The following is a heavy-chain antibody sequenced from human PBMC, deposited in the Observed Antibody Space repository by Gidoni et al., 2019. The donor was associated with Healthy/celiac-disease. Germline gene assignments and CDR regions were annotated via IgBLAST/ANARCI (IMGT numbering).Heavy chain of an antibody. D-gene: IGHD3-3*01. CDR2: INHSGST. CDR1: GGSFSGYY. Sequence: QVQLQQWGAGLLKPSETLSLTCAVYGGSFSGYYWSWIRQPPGKGLEWIGEINHSGSTNYNPSLKSRVTISVDTSKNQFSLKLSSVTAADTAVYYCASRGGVVYNWFDPWGQGTLVTVSS. J-gene: IGHJ5*02. V-gene: IGHV4-34*01. CDR3: ASRGGVVYNWFDP.